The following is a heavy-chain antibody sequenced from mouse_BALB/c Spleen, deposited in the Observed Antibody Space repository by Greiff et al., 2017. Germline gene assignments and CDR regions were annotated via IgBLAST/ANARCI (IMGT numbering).Heavy chain of an antibody. Sequence: EVQLVESGGDLVKPGGSLKLSCAASGFTFSSYGMSWVRQTPDKRLEWVATISSGGSYTYYPDSVKGRFTISRDNAKNTLYLQMSSLKSEDTAMCYCARQDGYYAMDYWGQGTSVTVSS. D-gene: IGHD2-3*01. CDR2: ISSGGSYT. V-gene: IGHV5-6*01. CDR3: ARQDGYYAMDY. CDR1: GFTFSSYG. J-gene: IGHJ4*01.